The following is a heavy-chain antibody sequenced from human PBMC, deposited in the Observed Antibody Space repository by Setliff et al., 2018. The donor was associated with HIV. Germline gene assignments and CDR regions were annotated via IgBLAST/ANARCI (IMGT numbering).Heavy chain of an antibody. CDR3: ARRSDWFDP. Sequence: SETLSLTCNVSDDSFSTNYWSWVRQPPGKGLEWIGYIYASGSTNYNPSLKSRVTISIDTSKNQFSLRLRSVTAADTAVYFCARRSDWFDPWGQGTLVTAPQ. J-gene: IGHJ5*02. V-gene: IGHV4-4*09. CDR2: IYASGST. CDR1: DDSFSTNY.